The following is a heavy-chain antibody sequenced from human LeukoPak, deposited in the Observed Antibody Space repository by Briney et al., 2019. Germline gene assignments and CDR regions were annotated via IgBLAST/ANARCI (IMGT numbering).Heavy chain of an antibody. CDR3: AREGSNYYGMDV. CDR1: GGSISSNSYY. Sequence: SETLSLTCTVSGGSISSNSYYWSWIRQPPGKGLEWIGYIYYSGSANYNPSLKSRVTISVDTSKNQFSLKLSSVTAADTAVYYCAREGSNYYGMDVWGQGTTVTVSS. J-gene: IGHJ6*02. CDR2: IYYSGSA. V-gene: IGHV4-61*01.